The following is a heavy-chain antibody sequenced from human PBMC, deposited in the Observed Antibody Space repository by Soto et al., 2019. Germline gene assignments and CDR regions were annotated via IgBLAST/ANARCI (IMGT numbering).Heavy chain of an antibody. CDR2: IYHTGST. CDR1: GGSISNSNW. J-gene: IGHJ4*02. V-gene: IGHV4-4*02. D-gene: IGHD1-26*01. CDR3: AHRPIVGAAI. Sequence: QVQLQESGPGLVKPSGTLSLTCGVFGGSISNSNWWTWVRQPPGKGLEWIGEIYHTGSTNYNSSLMSRVTISLDKPNNQFALKLSSVTAADTAVYYCAHRPIVGAAIWGQGTVVTVSS.